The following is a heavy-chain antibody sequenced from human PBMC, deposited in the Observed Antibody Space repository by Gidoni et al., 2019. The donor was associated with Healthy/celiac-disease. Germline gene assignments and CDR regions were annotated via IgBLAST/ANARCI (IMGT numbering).Heavy chain of an antibody. CDR3: ARRGGYGSGSYYNEGWFDP. CDR1: GYAISRGYY. V-gene: IGHV4-38-2*01. D-gene: IGHD3-10*01. J-gene: IGHJ5*02. CDR2: IYHSGSP. Sequence: QVQLKESGPGLVQPPETLSLTCAVSGYAISRGYYWGWIRQPPGKGLGWIGSIYHSGSPHYNPSLKSLVTISVDTSKNPFSLKLSSVTAADTAVYYCARRGGYGSGSYYNEGWFDPWGQGTLVTVSS.